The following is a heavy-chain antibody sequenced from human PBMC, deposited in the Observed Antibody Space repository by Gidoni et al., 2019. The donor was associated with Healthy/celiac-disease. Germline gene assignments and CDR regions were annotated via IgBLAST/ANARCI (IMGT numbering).Heavy chain of an antibody. Sequence: QVQLQQWGAGLLKPSENLSLPCAVYGGSSSGYYWSWIGQPPGKGLEWIGEINHSGSTNYNPSLKSRVTISVDTSKNQFSLKLSSVTAADTAVDYWAGEREGLGEGTITSTVDHLYYFDYWGQGTLVTVSS. CDR1: GGSSSGYY. CDR2: INHSGST. J-gene: IGHJ4*02. D-gene: IGHD3-16*01. V-gene: IGHV4-34*01. CDR3: AGEREGLGEGTITSTVDHLYYFDY.